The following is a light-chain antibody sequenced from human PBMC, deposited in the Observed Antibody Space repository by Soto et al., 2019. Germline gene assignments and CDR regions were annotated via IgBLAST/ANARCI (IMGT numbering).Light chain of an antibody. CDR2: RNN. CDR3: AAWDDSLSGRDVV. V-gene: IGLV1-47*01. CDR1: SSNIGSNY. Sequence: QSLLTQPPSASGTPGQRVTISCSGSSSNIGSNYVYWYQQLPGTAPKLLIYRNNQRPSGVPDRFSGSKSGTSASLAISGLRSEDEADYYCAAWDDSLSGRDVVFGGGTKLTVL. J-gene: IGLJ2*01.